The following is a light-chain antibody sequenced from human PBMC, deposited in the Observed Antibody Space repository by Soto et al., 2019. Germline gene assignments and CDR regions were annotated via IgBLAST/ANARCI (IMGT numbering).Light chain of an antibody. CDR1: SSNIGRGS. J-gene: IGLJ1*01. Sequence: QSVLTQPPSASGTPGQRVTISCSGSSSNIGRGSVNWYQQLQGTAPKLLIYNNNQWPSGVPDRVSGSKSGTAASVAIIGLQSEDEDDYYCAAWDDRLNGLYVFGSGTKLTVL. CDR3: AAWDDRLNGLYV. V-gene: IGLV1-44*01. CDR2: NNN.